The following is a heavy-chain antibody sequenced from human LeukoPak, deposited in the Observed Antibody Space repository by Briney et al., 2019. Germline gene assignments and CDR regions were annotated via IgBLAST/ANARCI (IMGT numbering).Heavy chain of an antibody. V-gene: IGHV3-21*01. CDR2: ISSSSSYV. D-gene: IGHD3-22*01. CDR3: ARGHYYDSSGYYYGMDV. CDR1: GFTFSGYS. J-gene: IGHJ6*02. Sequence: GGSLRLSCAASGFTFSGYSMNWVRQAPGKGLEWVSSISSSSSYVYYADSVKGRFTISRDNAKNSLYLQMNSLRAEDTAVYYCARGHYYDSSGYYYGMDVWGQGTTVTVSS.